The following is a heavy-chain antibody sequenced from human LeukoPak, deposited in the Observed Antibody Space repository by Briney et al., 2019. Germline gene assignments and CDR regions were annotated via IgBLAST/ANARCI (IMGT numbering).Heavy chain of an antibody. CDR3: ARDSSDYGDYGYYYYGMDV. CDR1: GYTFTSYY. J-gene: IGHJ6*02. V-gene: IGHV1-46*01. CDR2: INPSGGST. D-gene: IGHD4-17*01. Sequence: GASVKVSCKASGYTFTSYYIHWVRQAPGQGLEWMGIINPSGGSTNYAQKFQGRVTVTRDMSTSTVYMELSSLRSEDTAVYYCARDSSDYGDYGYYYYGMDVWGQGTTVTVSS.